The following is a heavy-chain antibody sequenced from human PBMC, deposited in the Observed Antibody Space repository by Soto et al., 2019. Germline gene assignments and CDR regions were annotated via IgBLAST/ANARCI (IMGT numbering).Heavy chain of an antibody. Sequence: ASVKVSCKASGGTFSSYAISWVRQAPGQGLEWMGGIIPIFGTANYAQKFQGRVTITADKSTSTAYMELSSLRSEDTAVYYCARDSKIQIVSGYDFGPGVGMDVWGQVTTVTVAS. D-gene: IGHD5-12*01. J-gene: IGHJ6*02. CDR2: IIPIFGTA. CDR3: ARDSKIQIVSGYDFGPGVGMDV. V-gene: IGHV1-69*06. CDR1: GGTFSSYA.